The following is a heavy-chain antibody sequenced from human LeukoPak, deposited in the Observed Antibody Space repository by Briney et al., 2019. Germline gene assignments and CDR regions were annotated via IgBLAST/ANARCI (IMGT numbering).Heavy chain of an antibody. J-gene: IGHJ5*02. V-gene: IGHV4-59*12. CDR3: ARSRQASGLFSS. CDR1: GGSISSYY. D-gene: IGHD3-10*01. Sequence: SKTLSLTCTVSGGSISSYYWSWIRQPPGKGLEWIGCIYDRGPAHYNPSLKSRFTISVDRPKNQFFLNVTSLTAADTAVYYCARSRQASGLFSSWGQGTLVVVSS. CDR2: IYDRGPA.